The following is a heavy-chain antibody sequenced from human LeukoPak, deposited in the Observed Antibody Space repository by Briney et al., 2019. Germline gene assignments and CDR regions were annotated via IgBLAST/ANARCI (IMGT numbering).Heavy chain of an antibody. Sequence: GGSLRLSCASSGFTFSSYSMNWVRQAPGKGLEWVSSISSSSSYIYYADSVKGRFTISRDNAKNSLYLQMNSLRAEDTAVYYCARDRRRSSSWFGTQEGGMDVWGQGTTVTVSS. D-gene: IGHD6-13*01. J-gene: IGHJ6*02. CDR2: ISSSSSYI. V-gene: IGHV3-21*01. CDR3: ARDRRRSSSWFGTQEGGMDV. CDR1: GFTFSSYS.